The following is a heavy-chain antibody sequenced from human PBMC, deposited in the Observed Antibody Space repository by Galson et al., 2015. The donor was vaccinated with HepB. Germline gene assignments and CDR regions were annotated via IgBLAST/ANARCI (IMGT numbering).Heavy chain of an antibody. CDR2: MNPNSGNT. D-gene: IGHD1-26*01. CDR3: ERGRWEQPYVGSDNWFDP. CDR1: GYTFTRYD. V-gene: IGHV1-8*01. J-gene: IGHJ5*02. Sequence: SVKVSCKASGYTFTRYDINWVRLATGQGLEWMGWMNPNSGNTGYAQKFQGRVTMTRNTSISTAYMELSSLRAEDTAVYDFERGRWEQPYVGSDNWFDPWGQGTLVTVSS.